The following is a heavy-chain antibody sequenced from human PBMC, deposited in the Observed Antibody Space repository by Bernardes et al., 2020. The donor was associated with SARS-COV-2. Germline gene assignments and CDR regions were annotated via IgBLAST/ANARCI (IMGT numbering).Heavy chain of an antibody. D-gene: IGHD3-3*01. Sequence: GVSLRLSCAASGFTFSSHCVHWVRQAPGEGLVWVSRINSDGYSPSYADSVRGRFTISKDNAESTVCLQMNSLRVDDTAVYYCAINYDFRNGHGMDVWGQGTTVTVSS. V-gene: IGHV3-74*01. CDR1: GFTFSSHC. J-gene: IGHJ6*02. CDR2: INSDGYSP. CDR3: AINYDFRNGHGMDV.